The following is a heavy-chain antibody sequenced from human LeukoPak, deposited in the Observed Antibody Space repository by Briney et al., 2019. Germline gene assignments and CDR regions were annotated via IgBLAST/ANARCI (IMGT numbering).Heavy chain of an antibody. CDR1: GYTFSIYG. Sequence: ASVKVSCKASGYTFSIYGISWVRQAPGKGLEWMGGFDPEDGETIYAQKFQGRVTMTEDTSTDTAYMELSSLRSEDTAVYYCATGVGATWFDPWGQGTLVTVSS. J-gene: IGHJ5*02. V-gene: IGHV1-24*01. D-gene: IGHD1-26*01. CDR3: ATGVGATWFDP. CDR2: FDPEDGET.